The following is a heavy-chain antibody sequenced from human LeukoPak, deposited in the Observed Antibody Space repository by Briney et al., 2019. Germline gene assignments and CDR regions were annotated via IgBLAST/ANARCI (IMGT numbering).Heavy chain of an antibody. J-gene: IGHJ4*02. CDR1: GFTFSSYA. V-gene: IGHV3-30-3*01. CDR2: ISYDGSNK. CDR3: AREPSLDHLIDY. Sequence: AGGSLRLSCAASGFTFSSYAMHWVRQAPGKGLEWVAVISYDGSNKYYADSVKGRFTISRDNSKNTLYLQMNSLRAEDTAVYYCAREPSLDHLIDYWGQGTLVTVSS.